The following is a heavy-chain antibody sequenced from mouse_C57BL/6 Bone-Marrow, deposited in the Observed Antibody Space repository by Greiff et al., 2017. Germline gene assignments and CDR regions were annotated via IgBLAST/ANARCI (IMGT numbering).Heavy chain of an antibody. Sequence: VQLQQSGAELVRPGASVKLSCKASGYTFTDYYINWVKQRPGQGLEWIARIYPGSGNTYYNEKFKGKATLTAEKSSSTAYMQLSSLTSEDSAVYCCARWGWLLRAMDYWGQGTSVTVSS. V-gene: IGHV1-76*01. CDR2: IYPGSGNT. J-gene: IGHJ4*01. CDR3: ARWGWLLRAMDY. CDR1: GYTFTDYY. D-gene: IGHD2-3*01.